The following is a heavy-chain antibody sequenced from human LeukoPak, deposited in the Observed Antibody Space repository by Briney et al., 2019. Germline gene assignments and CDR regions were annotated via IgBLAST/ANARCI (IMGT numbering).Heavy chain of an antibody. D-gene: IGHD3-22*01. CDR2: IKQDGSEK. CDR1: GFTFSSYW. V-gene: IGHV3-7*03. Sequence: GGSLRLSCAASGFTFSSYWMSWVRQAPGKGLEWVANIKQDGSEKYYVDSVKGRFTISRDNAKNSLYLQMNSLRAEDTAVYYCARPLENYYDSSGYPLWGQGTLVTVSS. J-gene: IGHJ4*02. CDR3: ARPLENYYDSSGYPL.